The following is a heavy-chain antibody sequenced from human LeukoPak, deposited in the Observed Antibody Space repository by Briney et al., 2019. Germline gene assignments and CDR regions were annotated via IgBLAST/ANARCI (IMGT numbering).Heavy chain of an antibody. CDR3: ARESPAFDL. V-gene: IGHV3-48*01. J-gene: IGHJ4*02. CDR1: GFTLSTYG. CDR2: ISSSSSTI. Sequence: PGGSLRLSCAASGFTLSTYGMNWVRQAPGKGLEWVSYISSSSSTITYADSVRGRFTISRDNVKNSLHLQMNSLRAEDTAVYYCARESPAFDLWGEGTLVTVSS.